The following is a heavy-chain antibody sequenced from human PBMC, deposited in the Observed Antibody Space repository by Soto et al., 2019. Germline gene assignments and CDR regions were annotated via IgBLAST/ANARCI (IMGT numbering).Heavy chain of an antibody. J-gene: IGHJ5*02. CDR2: IYDDGSA. V-gene: IGHV4-59*01. D-gene: IGHD2-15*01. CDR3: ARDKYCSGGSCRKNWFDP. Sequence: SETLSLTCTVSGGSISSSYWSWIRQPPGKGLEWLAYIYDDGSANYNPSLKSRATISLDMSKNQFSLKLTSVTAADTAVYYCARDKYCSGGSCRKNWFDPWGQGALVTVSS. CDR1: GGSISSSY.